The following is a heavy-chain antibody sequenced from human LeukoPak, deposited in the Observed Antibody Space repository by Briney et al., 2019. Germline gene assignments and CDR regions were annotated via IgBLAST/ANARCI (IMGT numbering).Heavy chain of an antibody. D-gene: IGHD2-2*01. CDR1: GYTFTGYY. J-gene: IGHJ6*02. CDR2: INPNSGGT. V-gene: IGHV1-2*02. Sequence: GASVKVSCKASGYTFTGYYMHWVRQAPGQGLEWMGWINPNSGGTNYAQKFQGRVTMTRDTSISTAYMELSRLRSDDTAVYYCARDTVPARYEDYYYGMDVWGQGTTVTVSS. CDR3: ARDTVPARYEDYYYGMDV.